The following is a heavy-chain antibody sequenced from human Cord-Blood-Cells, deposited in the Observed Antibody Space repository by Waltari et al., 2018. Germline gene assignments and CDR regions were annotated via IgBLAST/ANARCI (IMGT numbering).Heavy chain of an antibody. CDR3: ATAPPMVRGVIKYYFDY. V-gene: IGHV1-24*01. J-gene: IGHJ4*02. CDR1: GYTLTELS. Sequence: QVQLVQSGAEVKKPGASVKVSCKVSGYTLTELSMHWVRQAPGKGLEWMGGFEPKERETIYAQKFQGRVNMTEDTSTDTAYMELSSLRSEDTAVYYCATAPPMVRGVIKYYFDYWGQGTLVTVSS. D-gene: IGHD3-10*01. CDR2: FEPKERET.